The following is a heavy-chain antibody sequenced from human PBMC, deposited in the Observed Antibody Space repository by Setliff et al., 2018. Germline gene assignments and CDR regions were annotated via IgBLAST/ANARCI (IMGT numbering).Heavy chain of an antibody. Sequence: LRLSCAASGFVFSNFAMNWVRQAPGKGLEWVSTISGGGTNMDYADSVKGRFTISRDNAKNSLSLQMNNLRTEDTAVYYCFGAGTCSYWGQGTLVTVSS. D-gene: IGHD3-10*01. V-gene: IGHV3-23*01. CDR2: ISGGGTNM. J-gene: IGHJ4*02. CDR3: FGAGTCSY. CDR1: GFVFSNFA.